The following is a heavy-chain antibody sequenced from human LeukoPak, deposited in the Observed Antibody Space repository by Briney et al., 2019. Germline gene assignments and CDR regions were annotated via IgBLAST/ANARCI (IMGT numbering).Heavy chain of an antibody. D-gene: IGHD5-12*01. J-gene: IGHJ4*02. CDR3: TTGPDGMIEAKAVY. CDR2: IKSKTDGGTT. CDR1: GFTFSNAW. Sequence: PGGSLRLSCAASGFTFSNAWMNWVRQAPGKGLEWVGRIKSKTDGGTTDYAAPVKGRFTISRDDSKNTLYLQMYSLKTEDTAVYYCTTGPDGMIEAKAVYWGQGTLVTVSS. V-gene: IGHV3-15*07.